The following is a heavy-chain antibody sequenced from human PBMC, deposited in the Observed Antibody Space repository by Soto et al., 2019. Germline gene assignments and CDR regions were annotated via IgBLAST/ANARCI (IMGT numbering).Heavy chain of an antibody. Sequence: GGSLRLSCAASGFTFSSYAMSWVRQAPGKGLEWVSAISGSGGSTYYADSVKGRFTISRDNSKNTLYLQMNSLRAEDTAVYYCAKEQFYIAARQNWFDPWGQGTLVTVYS. CDR3: AKEQFYIAARQNWFDP. CDR1: GFTFSSYA. D-gene: IGHD6-6*01. CDR2: ISGSGGST. V-gene: IGHV3-23*01. J-gene: IGHJ5*02.